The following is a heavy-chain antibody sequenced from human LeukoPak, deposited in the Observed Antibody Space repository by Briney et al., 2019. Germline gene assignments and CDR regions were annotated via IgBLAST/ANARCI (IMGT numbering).Heavy chain of an antibody. CDR1: GFTVSSNY. CDR2: IYSGGST. D-gene: IGHD6-13*01. J-gene: IGHJ4*02. V-gene: IGHV3-53*01. CDR3: AKGLSIAAAAPVLGY. Sequence: GGSLRLSCAASGFTVSSNYMSWVRQAPGKGLEWVSIIYSGGSTFYADSVKGRFTIPRDNSKNTLYLQMNSLRAEDTAVYYCAKGLSIAAAAPVLGYWGQGTLVTVSS.